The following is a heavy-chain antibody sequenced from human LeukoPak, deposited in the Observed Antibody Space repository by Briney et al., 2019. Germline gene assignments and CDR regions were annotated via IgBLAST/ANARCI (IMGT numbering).Heavy chain of an antibody. J-gene: IGHJ4*02. D-gene: IGHD6-19*01. CDR1: RGTFSSYA. CDR2: IIPILGIA. Sequence: ASVKVSCKASRGTFSSYAISWVRQAPGQGLEWMGRIIPILGIANYAQKFQGRVTITADKSTSTAYMELSSLRSEDTAVYYCARAGIAVASFDYWGQGTLVTVSS. CDR3: ARAGIAVASFDY. V-gene: IGHV1-69*04.